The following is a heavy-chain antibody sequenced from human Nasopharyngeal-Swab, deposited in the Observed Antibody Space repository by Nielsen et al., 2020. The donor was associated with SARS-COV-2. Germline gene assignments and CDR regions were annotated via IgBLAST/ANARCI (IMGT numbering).Heavy chain of an antibody. V-gene: IGHV3-21*01. J-gene: IGHJ4*02. Sequence: VRQAPGKGLEWVSSISSSSSYIYYADSVKGRFTISRDNAKNSLYLQMNSLRAGDTAVYYCARSPYYDFWSDYYTSFDYWGQGTLVTVSS. CDR3: ARSPYYDFWSDYYTSFDY. CDR2: ISSSSSYI. D-gene: IGHD3-3*01.